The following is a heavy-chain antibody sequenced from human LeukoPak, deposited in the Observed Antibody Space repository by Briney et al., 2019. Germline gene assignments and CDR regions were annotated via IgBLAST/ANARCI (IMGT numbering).Heavy chain of an antibody. CDR2: IYYIGST. CDR3: ARDLVTVTKGFDI. Sequence: PSETLSLTCTVSGDSFSSYYGTWIRQPPGKGLVWIGYIYYIGSTNYNPSLKSRVTISIDTSKNQFSLKLTSVTAADTAVYYCARDLVTVTKGFDIWGQGTMVSVSS. J-gene: IGHJ3*02. D-gene: IGHD4-17*01. CDR1: GDSFSSYY. V-gene: IGHV4-59*01.